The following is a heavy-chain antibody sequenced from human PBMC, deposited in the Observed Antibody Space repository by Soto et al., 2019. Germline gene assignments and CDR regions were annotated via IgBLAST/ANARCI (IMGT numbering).Heavy chain of an antibody. CDR1: GGSISSYY. CDR2: IYYSGST. D-gene: IGHD3-16*01. V-gene: IGHV4-59*08. CDR3: AAGGGSGWFDP. J-gene: IGHJ5*02. Sequence: QVQLQESGPGLVKPSETLSLTCTVSGGSISSYYWSWIRQPPGKGLEWIGYIYYSGSTNYNPPLKSRVTISVDTSKNQFSLKLSSVTAADTAVYYCAAGGGSGWFDPWGQGTLVTVSS.